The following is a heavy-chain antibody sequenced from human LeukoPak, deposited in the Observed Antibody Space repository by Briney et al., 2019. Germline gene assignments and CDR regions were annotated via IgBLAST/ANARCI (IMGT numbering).Heavy chain of an antibody. CDR2: IIPILGIA. CDR1: GGTFIIYA. V-gene: IGHV1-69*04. CDR3: ARVHPYGDHYYFDY. Sequence: ASVTVSFKSSGGTFIIYAISWVRQAPGQGVEWMGRIIPILGIANYAQKFQGRVTITADKSTSTAYMELSSLRSEDTAVYYCARVHPYGDHYYFDYWGQGTLVTVSS. J-gene: IGHJ4*02. D-gene: IGHD4-17*01.